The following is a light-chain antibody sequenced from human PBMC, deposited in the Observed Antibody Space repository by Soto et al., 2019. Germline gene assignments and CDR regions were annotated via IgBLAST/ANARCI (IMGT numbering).Light chain of an antibody. CDR2: DVS. CDR1: TSDVGDYNL. V-gene: IGLV2-14*01. Sequence: QSAPTQPASVSGSPGQSIAISCTGTTSDVGDYNLVSWYQQHPGKAPKLMIYDVSNRPSGISDRFSASKSGNTASLTISGLQAEDEADYYCSSYTSSNTLYVFGTGTKLTVL. CDR3: SSYTSSNTLYV. J-gene: IGLJ1*01.